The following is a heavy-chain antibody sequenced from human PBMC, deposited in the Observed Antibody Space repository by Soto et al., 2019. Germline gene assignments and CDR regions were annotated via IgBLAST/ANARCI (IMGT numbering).Heavy chain of an antibody. Sequence: QVQLVQSGVEVKKPGSSVKVSCKASGGTLNSYAIDWVRQAPGQGLEWMGGIIPMFGNTYYAQRLQGRVKLTADESTRTAYMELSTLTSEDTAVYYCARGTVTGSEYNFYYYGMDVWGQGTTVSVSS. CDR3: ARGTVTGSEYNFYYYGMDV. J-gene: IGHJ6*02. V-gene: IGHV1-69*12. D-gene: IGHD1-1*01. CDR1: GGTLNSYA. CDR2: IIPMFGNT.